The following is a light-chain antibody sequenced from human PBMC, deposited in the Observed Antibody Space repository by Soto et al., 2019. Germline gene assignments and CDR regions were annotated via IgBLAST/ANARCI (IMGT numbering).Light chain of an antibody. Sequence: DSQMTQAPSSLSASVRDRVIITCRASQSISNHLNWYQQKPGKAPKLLISAASSLQSGVPSRFSGSRSGPDLTLTISSLQPEDFATYYCQQSYSSPPTFGQGTKVDIK. CDR3: QQSYSSPPT. CDR1: QSISNH. J-gene: IGKJ1*01. CDR2: AAS. V-gene: IGKV1-39*01.